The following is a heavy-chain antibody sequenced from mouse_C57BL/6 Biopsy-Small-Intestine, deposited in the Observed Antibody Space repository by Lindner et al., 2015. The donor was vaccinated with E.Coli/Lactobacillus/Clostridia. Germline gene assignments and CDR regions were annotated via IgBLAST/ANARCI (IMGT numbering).Heavy chain of an antibody. D-gene: IGHD1-1*01. Sequence: VQLQESGPELVKPGASVKISCKASGYIFTDYNMDWVKQSHGKSLEWIGDIYANNGGPIYNQKSKGRVTLTVDKSSSTAYMELHSLTSADTAVYYCARSDYSATSPYYFDFWGQGTSLTVSS. CDR3: ARSDYSATSPYYFDF. V-gene: IGHV1-18*01. J-gene: IGHJ2*02. CDR2: IYANNGGP. CDR1: GYIFTDYN.